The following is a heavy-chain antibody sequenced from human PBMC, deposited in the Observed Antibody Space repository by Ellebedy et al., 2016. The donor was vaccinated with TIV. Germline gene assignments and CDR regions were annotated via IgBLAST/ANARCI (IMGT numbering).Heavy chain of an antibody. J-gene: IGHJ4*02. D-gene: IGHD4-17*01. CDR3: TRDMDAVTTCFGV. CDR1: GYTFTGYF. Sequence: ASVKVSCRASGYTFTGYFVHWVRQAPGQGLEWMGMINPSGGSTNYAQKFQGRVTMTRDTSTNTVYMELSSLRSEDTAVYYCTRDMDAVTTCFGVWGQGTLVTVSS. V-gene: IGHV1-46*01. CDR2: INPSGGST.